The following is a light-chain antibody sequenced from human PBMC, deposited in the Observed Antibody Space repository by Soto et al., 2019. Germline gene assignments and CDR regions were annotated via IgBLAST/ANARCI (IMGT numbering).Light chain of an antibody. Sequence: EIVLTQSPATLSLSPGERATVSCRASQGVSSYLAWYQHKPGQAPRLLIYDTSNRATGIPARFSGSGSGTDFTLTISSLEPEDFAVYYCQQHNNWPPITFGQGTRLEIK. CDR1: QGVSSY. CDR2: DTS. J-gene: IGKJ5*01. V-gene: IGKV3-11*01. CDR3: QQHNNWPPIT.